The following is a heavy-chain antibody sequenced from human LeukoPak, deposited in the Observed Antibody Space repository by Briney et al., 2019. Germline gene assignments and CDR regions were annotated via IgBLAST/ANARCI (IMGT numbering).Heavy chain of an antibody. J-gene: IGHJ3*02. Sequence: ASVKVSCKASGGTFSSCAINWVRQAPGQGLGWMGGLIPIFGTANFAQKSQGRVTITADESTSTAYMELSSLRSEDTAVYYCARDPNPRYCSSTSCRRSDAFDIWGQGTMVTVSS. V-gene: IGHV1-69*13. CDR2: LIPIFGTA. CDR3: ARDPNPRYCSSTSCRRSDAFDI. D-gene: IGHD2-2*01. CDR1: GGTFSSCA.